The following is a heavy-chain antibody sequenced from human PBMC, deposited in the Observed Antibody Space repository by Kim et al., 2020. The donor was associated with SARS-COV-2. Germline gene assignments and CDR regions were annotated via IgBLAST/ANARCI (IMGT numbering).Heavy chain of an antibody. J-gene: IGHJ6*03. D-gene: IGHD2-15*01. Sequence: ASVKVSCKASGYTFTGYYMHWVRQAPGQGLEWMGWINPNSGGTNYAQKFQGRVTMTRDTSISTAYMELSRLRSDDTAVYYCASYCSGGSCSYYYYSYMDVWGKGTPVTVSS. CDR2: INPNSGGT. CDR3: ASYCSGGSCSYYYYSYMDV. CDR1: GYTFTGYY. V-gene: IGHV1-2*02.